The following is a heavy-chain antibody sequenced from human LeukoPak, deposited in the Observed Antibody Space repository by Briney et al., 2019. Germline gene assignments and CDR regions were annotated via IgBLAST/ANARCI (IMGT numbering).Heavy chain of an antibody. CDR2: VSGGGQTT. Sequence: GGSLRLSCAVSGFPFSDFAMSWVRQAPGKGLEWVSSVSGGGQTTYYADSVKGRFTISRNNSRNTMYLQMDSLRAEDTAVYYCAKGSRYYYYYGVDVWGQGTTVTASS. CDR1: GFPFSDFA. J-gene: IGHJ6*02. V-gene: IGHV3-23*01. CDR3: AKGSRYYYYYGVDV.